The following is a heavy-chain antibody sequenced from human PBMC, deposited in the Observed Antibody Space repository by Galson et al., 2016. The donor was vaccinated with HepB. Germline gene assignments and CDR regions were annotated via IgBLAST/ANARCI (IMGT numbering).Heavy chain of an antibody. J-gene: IGHJ3*01. V-gene: IGHV3-33*01. CDR2: IWYDGSNK. D-gene: IGHD4-23*01. CDR1: GFTFSSYG. Sequence: SLRLSCAASGFTFSSYGMHWVRQAPGKGLEWVAVIWYDGSNKYYADSVKGRFTISRDNARSLLYLQMYSLRVEDTAVYYCARDPGEGDGGNWGAFDLWGQGTVVTVSS. CDR3: ARDPGEGDGGNWGAFDL.